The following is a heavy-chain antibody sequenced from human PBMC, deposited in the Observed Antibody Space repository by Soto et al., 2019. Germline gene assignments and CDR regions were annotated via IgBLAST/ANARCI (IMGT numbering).Heavy chain of an antibody. CDR2: IFPGGST. CDR3: ARASVGPPGGGSWIMPFDF. V-gene: IGHV4-4*07. Sequence: SETLSLTCSVAGGSISDYYWSLIRQSAEKGLEWIGRIFPGGSTNYNPSLKSRVTMSVDTSKNHFSLRLTSVTAADTAVYYCARASVGPPGGGSWIMPFDFWGQGTQVTVSS. D-gene: IGHD2-15*01. J-gene: IGHJ4*02. CDR1: GGSISDYY.